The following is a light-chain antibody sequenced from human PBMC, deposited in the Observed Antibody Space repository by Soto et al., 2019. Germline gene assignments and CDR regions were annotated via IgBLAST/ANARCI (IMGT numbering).Light chain of an antibody. Sequence: QSVLTQPPSVSGAPGQRVSISCTGSNTNIGAGYDVNWYQQLPGTAPKLLIYANINRPSGVPDRFSGSKSGASAFLVITGLQAEDEADYYCHSYDSSLGAWKVFGGGTKLTFL. CDR2: ANI. J-gene: IGLJ3*02. CDR1: NTNIGAGYD. CDR3: HSYDSSLGAWKV. V-gene: IGLV1-40*01.